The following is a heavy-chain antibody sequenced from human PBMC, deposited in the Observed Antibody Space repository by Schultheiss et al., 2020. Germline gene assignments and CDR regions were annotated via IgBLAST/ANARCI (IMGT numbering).Heavy chain of an antibody. CDR1: GGSFSGYY. Sequence: SETLSLTCAVYGGSFSGYYWSWIRQPPGKGLEWIGYIYYSGSTNYNPSLKSRVTISVNTSKNQFSLKLSSVTAADTAVYYCAREYCSSTSCPKNWFDPWGQGTLVTVSS. CDR3: AREYCSSTSCPKNWFDP. CDR2: IYYSGST. V-gene: IGHV4-59*12. D-gene: IGHD2-2*01. J-gene: IGHJ5*02.